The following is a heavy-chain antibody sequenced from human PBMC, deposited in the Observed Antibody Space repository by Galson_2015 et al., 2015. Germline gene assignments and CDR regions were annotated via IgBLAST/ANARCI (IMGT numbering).Heavy chain of an antibody. CDR3: ARDQNVVVPAATFDY. CDR1: GFTFSDYY. J-gene: IGHJ4*02. Sequence: SLRLSCAASGFTFSDYYVSWIRQAPGKGLEWVSYISSSGSTIYYADSVKGRFTISRDNAKDSLYLQMNSLRAEDTAVYYCARDQNVVVPAATFDYWGQGTLVTVSS. CDR2: ISSSGSTI. V-gene: IGHV3-11*01. D-gene: IGHD2-2*01.